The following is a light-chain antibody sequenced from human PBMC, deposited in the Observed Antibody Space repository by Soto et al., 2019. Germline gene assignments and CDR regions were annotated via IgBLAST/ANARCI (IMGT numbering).Light chain of an antibody. CDR1: KSDIGVYDF. CDR2: EVV. CDR3: KSYAGSNTYV. J-gene: IGLJ1*01. Sequence: QSALTQPPSASGSPGQSVTISCTGTKSDIGVYDFVSWYQHHPGKAPRLIIYEVVQRPSGVPDRFSGSKSGNTASLTVSGLQAADEADYFCKSYAGSNTYVSGSGTKVTAL. V-gene: IGLV2-8*01.